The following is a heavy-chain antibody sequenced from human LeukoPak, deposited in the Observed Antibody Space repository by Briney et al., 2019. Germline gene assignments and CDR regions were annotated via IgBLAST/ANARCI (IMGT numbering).Heavy chain of an antibody. CDR3: AREYSSSSTAFY. D-gene: IGHD6-6*01. V-gene: IGHV3-74*01. Sequence: PGGSLRLSCAASGSTFSSYWMHWVRQAPGKGTVWVSRINTDGRSTTYADSVKGRFTISRDNAKNTLYLQMNSLRAVDTAVYYCAREYSSSSTAFYWGQGTLVTVSS. CDR1: GSTFSSYW. J-gene: IGHJ4*02. CDR2: INTDGRST.